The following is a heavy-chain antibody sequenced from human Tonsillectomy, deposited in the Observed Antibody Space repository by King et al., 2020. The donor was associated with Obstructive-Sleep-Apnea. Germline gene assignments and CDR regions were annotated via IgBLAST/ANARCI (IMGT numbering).Heavy chain of an antibody. CDR3: ARGDVLTGYSKRNFDS. Sequence: QLVQSGAEVKKPGASVKVSCKASGYTFISYGINWVRQAPGQGLEWMGWISAYNGNTKYAQKFQSRVTMTIDISTSTAYMELRSLRSDDTAVYYCARGDVLTGYSKRNFDSWGQGTLVTVSS. V-gene: IGHV1-18*01. J-gene: IGHJ4*02. CDR2: ISAYNGNT. D-gene: IGHD3-9*01. CDR1: GYTFISYG.